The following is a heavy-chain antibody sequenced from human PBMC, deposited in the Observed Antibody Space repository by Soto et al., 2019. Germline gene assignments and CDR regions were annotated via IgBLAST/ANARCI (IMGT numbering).Heavy chain of an antibody. CDR2: INSDGSIT. Sequence: EVQLVESGGDLVQPGGSLRLSCAASGFNFRDYWMHWVRQVPGKGLVCVSRINSDGSITNYADSVKGRFTVSRDNAKNTVYLQMNSLRAEDMAVYYCARVLTGNVFDYWGQGTLVTVSS. J-gene: IGHJ4*02. D-gene: IGHD3-10*01. CDR1: GFNFRDYW. CDR3: ARVLTGNVFDY. V-gene: IGHV3-74*01.